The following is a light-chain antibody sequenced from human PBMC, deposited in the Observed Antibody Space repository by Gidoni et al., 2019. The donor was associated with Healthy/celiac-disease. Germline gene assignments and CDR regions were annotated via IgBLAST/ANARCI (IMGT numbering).Light chain of an antibody. Sequence: SCTGTSSYVGGYNYVSWYQQHPGKAPKLMIYDVSKRPSGVPVRFSGSKSGNTASLTISVLQAEDEADYYGCSYAGSYTWVFGGGTKLTVL. CDR3: CSYAGSYTWV. CDR1: SSYVGGYNY. J-gene: IGLJ3*02. V-gene: IGLV2-11*01. CDR2: DVS.